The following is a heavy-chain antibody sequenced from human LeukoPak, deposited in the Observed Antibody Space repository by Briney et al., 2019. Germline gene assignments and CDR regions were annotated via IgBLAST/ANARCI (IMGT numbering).Heavy chain of an antibody. J-gene: IGHJ4*02. V-gene: IGHV1-18*01. CDR1: GYTFTCYG. CDR2: ISAYNGNT. CDR3: ARGAIDIVVVVAATFFDY. Sequence: ASVKVSCKASGYTFTCYGTSWVRQAPGQGFEWMGWISAYNGNTNYAQKLQGRVTMTTDTSTSTAYMELRSLRSDDTAVYYCARGAIDIVVVVAATFFDYWGQGTLVTVSS. D-gene: IGHD2-15*01.